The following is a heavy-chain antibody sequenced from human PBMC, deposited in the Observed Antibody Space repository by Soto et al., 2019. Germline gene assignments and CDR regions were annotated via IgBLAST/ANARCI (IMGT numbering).Heavy chain of an antibody. CDR3: AAGGGLPRYY. CDR1: GGSISSGGYS. CDR2: IYHSGST. J-gene: IGHJ4*02. V-gene: IGHV4-30-2*01. D-gene: IGHD5-12*01. Sequence: QLQLQESGSGLVKPSQTLSLTCAVSGGSISSGGYSWSWIRQPPGKGLEWIGYIYHSGSTYYNPSLKSRVTIAVDRSKSQFALKLVSVTAADTAVYYCAAGGGLPRYYWGQGTLVTVSS.